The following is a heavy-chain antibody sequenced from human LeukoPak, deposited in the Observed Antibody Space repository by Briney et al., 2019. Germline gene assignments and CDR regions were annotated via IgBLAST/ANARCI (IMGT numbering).Heavy chain of an antibody. D-gene: IGHD6-13*01. CDR3: ARDRWIAAAGRWFDP. CDR1: GGSISSYY. J-gene: IGHJ5*02. V-gene: IGHV4-59*01. Sequence: SETLSLTCTVSGGSISSYYWSWIRQPPGEGLEWIGYIYYSGSTNYNPSLKSRVTISVDTSKNQFSLKLSSVTAADTAVYYCARDRWIAAAGRWFDPWGQGTLVTVSS. CDR2: IYYSGST.